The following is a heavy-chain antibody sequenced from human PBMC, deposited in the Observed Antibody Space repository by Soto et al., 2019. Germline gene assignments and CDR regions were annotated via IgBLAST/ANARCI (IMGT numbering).Heavy chain of an antibody. CDR3: ARGREMATIHFDY. V-gene: IGHV4-59*01. J-gene: IGHJ4*02. D-gene: IGHD5-12*01. Sequence: PSETLSLTCTVSGGPISSYYWSWIRQPPGKGLEWIGYIYYSGSTNYNPSLKSRVTISVDTSKNQFSLKLSSVTAADTAVYYCARGREMATIHFDYWGQGTLVTVSS. CDR2: IYYSGST. CDR1: GGPISSYY.